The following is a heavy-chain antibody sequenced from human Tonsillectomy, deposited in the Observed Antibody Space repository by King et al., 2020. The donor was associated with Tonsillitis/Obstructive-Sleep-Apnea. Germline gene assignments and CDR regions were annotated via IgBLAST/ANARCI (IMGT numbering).Heavy chain of an antibody. CDR1: GGSINSSSYY. CDR3: ATYCSGGSCYYYYYAMHV. J-gene: IGHJ6*02. V-gene: IGHV4-39*02. Sequence: QLQESGPGLVKPSETLSLTCTVSGGSINSSSYYWAWIRQPPGKGLEWIGNIYYSGYTYYNPSLRSRVTISLDTSKNHFSLSLSSVTAADTAVYYCATYCSGGSCYYYYYAMHVWGQGTTVTVSS. CDR2: IYYSGYT. D-gene: IGHD2-15*01.